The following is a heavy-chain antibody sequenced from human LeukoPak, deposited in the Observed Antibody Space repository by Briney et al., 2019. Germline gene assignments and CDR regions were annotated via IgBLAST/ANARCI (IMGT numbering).Heavy chain of an antibody. CDR2: IYTSGST. J-gene: IGHJ4*02. D-gene: IGHD6-13*01. CDR3: ARATQQQLEDTYYFDY. V-gene: IGHV4-4*07. CDR1: GGSISSYY. Sequence: PSETLSLTCTVSGGSISSYYWSWIRLPAGKGLEWIGRIYTSGSTNYNPSLKSRVTISVDTSKNQFSLKLSSVTAADTAVYYCARATQQQLEDTYYFDYWGQGTLVTVSS.